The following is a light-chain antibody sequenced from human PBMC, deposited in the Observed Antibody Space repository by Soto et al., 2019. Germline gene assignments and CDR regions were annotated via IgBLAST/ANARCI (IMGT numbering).Light chain of an antibody. V-gene: IGKV3-11*01. CDR3: QQRSNWTWT. J-gene: IGKJ1*01. CDR1: QSVSSY. CDR2: DAS. Sequence: EIVLTQSPATLSLSPGERATLSCRASQSVSSYLAWYQQKPGQAPRLLIYDASNRATGIPARFSGSGSGTDFTLTISSLEPEDFAVYYCQQRSNWTWTF.